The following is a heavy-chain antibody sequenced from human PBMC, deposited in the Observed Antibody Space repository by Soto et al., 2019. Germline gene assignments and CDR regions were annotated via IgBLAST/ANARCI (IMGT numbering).Heavy chain of an antibody. CDR1: GFSLSTSGVG. D-gene: IGHD2-15*01. CDR2: IYWDDDK. Sequence: QITLKESGPTLVKPTQTLTLTCTFSGFSLSTSGVGVGWIRQPPGKALEWLALIYWDDDKRYSPSLKSRLTITKDTSKDQVVLTMTNMDPVDTATYYCAHRPSYCSGGSCYSGFDSWGQGTLVTVSS. CDR3: AHRPSYCSGGSCYSGFDS. V-gene: IGHV2-5*02. J-gene: IGHJ4*02.